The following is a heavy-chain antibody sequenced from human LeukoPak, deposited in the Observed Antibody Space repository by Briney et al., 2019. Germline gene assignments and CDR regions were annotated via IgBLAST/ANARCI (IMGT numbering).Heavy chain of an antibody. CDR1: GGSISSSSYY. D-gene: IGHD2-2*02. CDR3: AVGYCSSTSCYNSGYFDY. Sequence: PSETLSLTCTVSGGSISSSSYYWGWIRQPPGKGLEWIGSIYYSGSTYYNPSLKSRVTISVGTSKNQFSLKLSSVTAADTAVYYCAVGYCSSTSCYNSGYFDYWGQGTLVTVSS. V-gene: IGHV4-39*01. CDR2: IYYSGST. J-gene: IGHJ4*02.